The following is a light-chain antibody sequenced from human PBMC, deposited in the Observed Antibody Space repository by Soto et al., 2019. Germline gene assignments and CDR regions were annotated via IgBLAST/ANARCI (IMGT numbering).Light chain of an antibody. Sequence: EIVMTQSPATLSVSPGERATLSCRASQSVSSDLAWYHQKPGQAPRLLIYCASTRATGIPARFSGSGSGTEFTLTINSLQSEDFAVYYCQQRSNWPTFGQGTRLEIK. CDR3: QQRSNWPT. J-gene: IGKJ5*01. V-gene: IGKV3-15*01. CDR2: CAS. CDR1: QSVSSD.